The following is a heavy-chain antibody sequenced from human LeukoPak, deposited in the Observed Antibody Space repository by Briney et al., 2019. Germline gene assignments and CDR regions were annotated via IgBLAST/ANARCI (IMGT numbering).Heavy chain of an antibody. Sequence: ASVKVSCKASGYTFTGYYMHWVRQAPGQGLEWMGWINPNSGGTNYAQKFQGRVTMTRDTSISTAYMELSRLRSDDTAVYYCATCLGATIYYYYYMDVWGKGPRSPSP. CDR2: INPNSGGT. J-gene: IGHJ6*03. V-gene: IGHV1-2*02. CDR3: ATCLGATIYYYYYMDV. CDR1: GYTFTGYY. D-gene: IGHD1-26*01.